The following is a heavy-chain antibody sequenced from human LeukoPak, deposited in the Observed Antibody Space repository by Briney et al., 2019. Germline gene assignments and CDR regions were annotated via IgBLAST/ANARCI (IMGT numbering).Heavy chain of an antibody. CDR3: ARERDWRFFDY. CDR2: INQDGSEK. CDR1: GLIFRSYW. J-gene: IGHJ4*02. V-gene: IGHV3-7*01. Sequence: PGGSLRLSCAVSGLIFRSYWMSWVRQAPGKGLEWVANINQDGSEKYFVDSVKGRFTISRDNAENSLHLQMNTLRAEDTAVYYCARERDWRFFDYWGQGTLVTVSS. D-gene: IGHD3-3*01.